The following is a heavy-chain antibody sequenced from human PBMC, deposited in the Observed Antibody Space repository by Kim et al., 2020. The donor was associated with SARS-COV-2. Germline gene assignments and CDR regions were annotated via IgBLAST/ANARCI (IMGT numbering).Heavy chain of an antibody. J-gene: IGHJ4*02. Sequence: ADSVKGRFTISRDNSKNTLYLQMNSLRAEDTAVYYCAKVGYDSSGYPFDSWGQGTLVTVSS. CDR3: AKVGYDSSGYPFDS. D-gene: IGHD3-22*01. V-gene: IGHV3-23*01.